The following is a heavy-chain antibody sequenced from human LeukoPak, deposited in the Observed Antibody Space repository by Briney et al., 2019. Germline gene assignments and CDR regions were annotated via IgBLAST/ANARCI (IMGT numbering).Heavy chain of an antibody. Sequence: GGSLRLSCAASGFTFSSYAMHWVRQAPGKGLEWVAVISYDGSNKYYADSVKGRFTISRDNSKNTLYLQMNSLRAEDTAVYYCARYRTAYFGKHWDFWGRGRGVIVSS. CDR2: ISYDGSNK. CDR1: GFTFSSYA. CDR3: ARYRTAYFGKHWDF. V-gene: IGHV3-30-3*01. D-gene: IGHD7-27*01. J-gene: IGHJ4*02.